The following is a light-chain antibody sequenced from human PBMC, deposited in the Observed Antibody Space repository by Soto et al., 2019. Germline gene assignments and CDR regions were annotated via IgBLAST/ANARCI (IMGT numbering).Light chain of an antibody. J-gene: IGKJ1*01. CDR2: DAS. V-gene: IGKV1-33*01. CDR3: QQYTNTNNPWM. CDR1: QDISNY. Sequence: DIQMTQSPSSLSASVGDRVTITCQASQDISNYINWYQQKPGKAPKLLVYDASTLQSGVASRFSGSGSGTEFTLIISGLQPDDSATYYCQQYTNTNNPWMFGQGTKVDIK.